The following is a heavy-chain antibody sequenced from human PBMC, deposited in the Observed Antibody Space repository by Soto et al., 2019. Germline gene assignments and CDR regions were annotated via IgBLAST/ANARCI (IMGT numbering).Heavy chain of an antibody. CDR1: GYTLTELS. CDR2: FDPEDGET. Sequence: ASVKVSCKVSGYTLTELSMHWVRQAPGKGLEWMGGFDPEDGETIYAQKFQGRVTMTEDTSTDTAYMELSSLRSEDTAVYYCATWYYYDSSGYYYFDYWGQGTLVTVSS. V-gene: IGHV1-24*01. D-gene: IGHD3-22*01. J-gene: IGHJ4*02. CDR3: ATWYYYDSSGYYYFDY.